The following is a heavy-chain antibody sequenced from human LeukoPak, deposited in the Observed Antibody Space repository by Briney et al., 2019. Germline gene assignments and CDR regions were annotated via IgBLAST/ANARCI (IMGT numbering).Heavy chain of an antibody. V-gene: IGHV3-33*08. CDR3: ARGDSSGWYYFDY. CDR1: GFTFSTYS. CDR2: IWYDGSNK. Sequence: QPGGSLRLSCAASGFTFSTYSMNWVRQAPGKGLEWVAVIWYDGSNKYYADSVKGRFTISRDNSKNTLYLQMNSLRAEDTAVYYCARGDSSGWYYFDYWGQGTLVTVSS. J-gene: IGHJ4*02. D-gene: IGHD6-19*01.